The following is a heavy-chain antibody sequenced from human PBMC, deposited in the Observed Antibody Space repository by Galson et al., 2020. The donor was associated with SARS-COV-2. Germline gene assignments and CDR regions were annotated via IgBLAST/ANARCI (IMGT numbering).Heavy chain of an antibody. V-gene: IGHV4-38-2*01. J-gene: IGHJ5*02. D-gene: IGHD2-21*02. CDR3: VRVPQGVVTSFAP. Sequence: SETLSLTCGVSGYSISSGYYWGWIRQAPGKGLEWIGSIHNRGSVYYNPPLKSRVTVSVDTSKNQFSLKLRSVTAADTAIYYCVRVPQGVVTSFAPWGQGTLVTVSS. CDR2: IHNRGSV. CDR1: GYSISSGYY.